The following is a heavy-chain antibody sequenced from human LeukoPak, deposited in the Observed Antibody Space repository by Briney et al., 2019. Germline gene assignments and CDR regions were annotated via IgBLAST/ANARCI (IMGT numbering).Heavy chain of an antibody. D-gene: IGHD3-16*02. Sequence: PGGSLRLSCAASGFTFSSYSMNWVRQAPGKGLEWVSYISSSSSTIYYADSVKGRFTISRDNAKNSLYLQMNSLRAEDTAVYYCARDEQLPTYYDYVWGSYRSSINYWGQGTLVTVSS. J-gene: IGHJ4*02. CDR1: GFTFSSYS. CDR3: ARDEQLPTYYDYVWGSYRSSINY. CDR2: ISSSSSTI. V-gene: IGHV3-48*04.